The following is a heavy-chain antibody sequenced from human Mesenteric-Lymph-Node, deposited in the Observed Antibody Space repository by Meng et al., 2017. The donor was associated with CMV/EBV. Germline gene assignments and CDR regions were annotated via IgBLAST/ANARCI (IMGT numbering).Heavy chain of an antibody. D-gene: IGHD5-18*01. V-gene: IGHV4-34*01. J-gene: IGHJ5*02. CDR3: ASLRTYSYGWYNWFDP. CDR2: INHSGST. CDR1: GGSFSGYY. Sequence: LSCAVYGGSFSGYYWSWIRQPPGKGLEWIGEINHSGSTNYNPSLKSRVTISVDTSKNQFSLKLSSVTAADTAVYYCASLRTYSYGWYNWFDPWGQGTLVTVSS.